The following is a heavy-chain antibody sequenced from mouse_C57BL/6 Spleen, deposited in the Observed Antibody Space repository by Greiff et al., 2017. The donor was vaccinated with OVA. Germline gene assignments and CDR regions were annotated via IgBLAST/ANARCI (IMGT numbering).Heavy chain of an antibody. D-gene: IGHD1-1*01. Sequence: EVQVVESGAELVRPGASVKLSCTASGFNIKDDYMHWVKQRPEQGLEWIGWIDPENGDTEYASKFQGKATITADTSSNTAYLQLSSLTSEDTAVYYCTTDYGSPDYWGQGTTLTVSS. CDR1: GFNIKDDY. CDR2: IDPENGDT. V-gene: IGHV14-4*01. J-gene: IGHJ2*01. CDR3: TTDYGSPDY.